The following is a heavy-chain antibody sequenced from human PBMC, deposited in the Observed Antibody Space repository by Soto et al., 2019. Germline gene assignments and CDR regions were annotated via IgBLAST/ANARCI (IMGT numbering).Heavy chain of an antibody. Sequence: QVQLQESGPGLVKPSGTLSLTCAVSGGSISSSNWWSWVRQPPGKGLEWIGEIYHSGSTNYNPSLKSRVTISVDKSQNQFSLQLSSVTSADTAVSYCARVPAAAGNSYGMDVWGQGTTVTVSS. CDR3: ARVPAAAGNSYGMDV. J-gene: IGHJ6*02. CDR2: IYHSGST. V-gene: IGHV4-4*02. CDR1: GGSISSSNW. D-gene: IGHD6-13*01.